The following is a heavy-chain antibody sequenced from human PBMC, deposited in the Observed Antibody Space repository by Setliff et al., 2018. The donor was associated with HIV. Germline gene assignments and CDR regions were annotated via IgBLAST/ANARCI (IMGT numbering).Heavy chain of an antibody. V-gene: IGHV1-8*03. CDR1: GYSFTNYG. CDR3: ARSRYQLLYDMDV. D-gene: IGHD2-2*02. CDR2: ISSYSGNA. J-gene: IGHJ6*03. Sequence: GASVKVSCKASGYSFTNYGISWVRQAPGQGLEWMGWISSYSGNAEYAQRFQGRVTLTRNTSISTAYMELSSLTSEDTAVYFCARSRYQLLYDMDVWGKGTTVTVSS.